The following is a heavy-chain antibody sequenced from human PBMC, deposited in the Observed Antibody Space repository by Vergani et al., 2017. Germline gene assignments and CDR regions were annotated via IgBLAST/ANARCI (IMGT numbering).Heavy chain of an antibody. CDR2: MYHSGST. CDR1: GGSMSGYY. Sequence: QVRLQESGPGLVKPSETLSLTCSVSGGSMSGYYWSWIRQPPGKELEWIGYMYHSGSTNYNPSLETRFTISGDTSKNQFSLKLNSVTAADTAVYYCGRVADFYGLESRLLDLWGQGILVTVSS. J-gene: IGHJ5*02. D-gene: IGHD3-10*01. V-gene: IGHV4-59*01. CDR3: GRVADFYGLESRLLDL.